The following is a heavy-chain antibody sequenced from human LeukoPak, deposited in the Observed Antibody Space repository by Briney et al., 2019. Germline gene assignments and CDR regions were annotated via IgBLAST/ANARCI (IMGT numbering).Heavy chain of an antibody. CDR1: GFTFSSYE. V-gene: IGHV3-48*03. Sequence: GGSLRLSCAASGFTFSSYEMNWVRQAPGKGPEWVSYISSSGSTKYYADPVKGRFTISRDNAKNSLYLQVNSLRAEDTAVYYCARGSYCSGVSCYYGYWGQGTLVTVSS. CDR2: ISSSGSTK. D-gene: IGHD2-15*01. J-gene: IGHJ4*02. CDR3: ARGSYCSGVSCYYGY.